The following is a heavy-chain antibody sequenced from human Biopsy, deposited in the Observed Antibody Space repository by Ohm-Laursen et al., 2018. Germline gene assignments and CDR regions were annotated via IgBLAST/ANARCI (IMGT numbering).Heavy chain of an antibody. CDR3: ARDLLEWSLPS. Sequence: SVKVSCKASGDAFLGYYLHWVRQAPGQGLEWMGSIYPNSGDTDFAQKFQGRVSMTRNTSVSTAYLELSSLRSDDTAIYYCARDLLEWSLPSWGQGTLVTVSS. CDR1: GDAFLGYY. V-gene: IGHV1-2*02. CDR2: IYPNSGDT. J-gene: IGHJ4*02. D-gene: IGHD3-3*01.